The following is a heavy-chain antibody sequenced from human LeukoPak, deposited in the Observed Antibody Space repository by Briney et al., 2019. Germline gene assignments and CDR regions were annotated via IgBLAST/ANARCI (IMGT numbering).Heavy chain of an antibody. CDR2: INPNSGGT. D-gene: IGHD3-10*01. CDR1: GYTFTGYY. Sequence: ASVKVSCKASGYTFTGYYMHWVRQAPGQGLEWMGWINPNSGGTNYAQKFQGRVTMTEDTSTDTAYMELSSLRSEDTAVYYCATLTFGDDYWGQGTLVTVSS. CDR3: ATLTFGDDY. V-gene: IGHV1-2*02. J-gene: IGHJ4*02.